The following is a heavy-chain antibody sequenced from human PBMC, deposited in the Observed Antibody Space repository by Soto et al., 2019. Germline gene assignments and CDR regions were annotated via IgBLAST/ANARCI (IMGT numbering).Heavy chain of an antibody. V-gene: IGHV3-23*01. D-gene: IGHD4-17*01. Sequence: EVQLLESGGGLVQPGGSLRLSCAASGFTFSSYAMSWVRQAPGKGLEWVSAISGSGGSTYYADSVKGRFTISRDNSKNTLYLQMNSLRAEDTAVYYCAKGRTTVVTEPRNYFDSWGQGTLVTVSS. CDR3: AKGRTTVVTEPRNYFDS. J-gene: IGHJ4*02. CDR2: ISGSGGST. CDR1: GFTFSSYA.